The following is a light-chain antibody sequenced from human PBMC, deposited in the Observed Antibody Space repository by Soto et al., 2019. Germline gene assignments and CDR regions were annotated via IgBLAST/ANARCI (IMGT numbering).Light chain of an antibody. J-gene: IGKJ1*01. V-gene: IGKV1-5*01. CDR3: QQYDTFPRT. CDR2: DAS. Sequence: DIQMTQSPSTLSASVGDRVVITCRASQNINKWLAWYQQKPGEAPKFLIYDASTLETGVPSRFSGSGSGTEFTHTISSLQPDDLATFYCQQYDTFPRTLGQGTKVDIK. CDR1: QNINKW.